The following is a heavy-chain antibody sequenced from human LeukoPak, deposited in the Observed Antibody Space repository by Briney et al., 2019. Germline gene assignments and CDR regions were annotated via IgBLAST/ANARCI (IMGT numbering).Heavy chain of an antibody. V-gene: IGHV3-30*02. CDR1: GFTFSTYW. CDR2: IRYDGSNK. D-gene: IGHD6-13*01. J-gene: IGHJ4*02. Sequence: GGSLRLSCAASGFTFSTYWMNWFRQAPGKGLEWVAFIRYDGSNKYYADSVKGRFTISRDNSKNTLYLQMNSLRAEDTAVYYCAKDPLSGYSSSWSVSSFDYWGQGTLVTVSS. CDR3: AKDPLSGYSSSWSVSSFDY.